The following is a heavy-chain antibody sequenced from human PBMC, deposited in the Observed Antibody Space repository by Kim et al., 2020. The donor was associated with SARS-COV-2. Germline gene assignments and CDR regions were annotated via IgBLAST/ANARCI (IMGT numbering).Heavy chain of an antibody. Sequence: GGSLRLSCAASGFTFSSYAMHWVRQAPGKGLEWVAVISYDGSNKYYADSVKGRFTISRDNSKNTLYLQMNSLRAEDTAVYYCARPYSGSYRGWFDPWGQGTLVTVSS. CDR1: GFTFSSYA. J-gene: IGHJ5*02. CDR2: ISYDGSNK. D-gene: IGHD1-26*01. V-gene: IGHV3-30*04. CDR3: ARPYSGSYRGWFDP.